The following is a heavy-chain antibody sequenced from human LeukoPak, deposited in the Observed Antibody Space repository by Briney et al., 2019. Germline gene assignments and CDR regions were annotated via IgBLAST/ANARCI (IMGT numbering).Heavy chain of an antibody. CDR1: GYTFTGYY. CDR2: INPNSGGT. D-gene: IGHD1-26*01. J-gene: IGHJ4*02. CDR3: ARDPTNDGEPLED. Sequence: ASVKVSCKASGYTFTGYYMHWVRQAPGQGLEWMGWINPNSGGTNYAQKFQGRVTMTRDTSISTAYMELSRLRSDDTAVYHCARDPTNDGEPLEDWGQGTLITVSS. V-gene: IGHV1-2*02.